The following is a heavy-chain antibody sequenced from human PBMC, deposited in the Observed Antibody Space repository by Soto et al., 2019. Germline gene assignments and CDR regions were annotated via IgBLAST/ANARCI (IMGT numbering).Heavy chain of an antibody. D-gene: IGHD1-26*01. CDR1: GYSVSDYF. CDR3: ARIKWGLDYYNGMDV. Sequence: QVQLVQSGAEVKKSGASVKVSCKASGYSVSDYFIQWVRQAPGQGLEWVAWINPKTAATNYAKKFQGRVSLSWDTSFSTAYMELTRLRPYDTAVYYCARIKWGLDYYNGMDVWGQGTTVIVSS. CDR2: INPKTAAT. J-gene: IGHJ6*02. V-gene: IGHV1-2*02.